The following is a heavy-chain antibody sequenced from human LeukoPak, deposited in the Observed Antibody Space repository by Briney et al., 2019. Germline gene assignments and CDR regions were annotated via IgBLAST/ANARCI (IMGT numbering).Heavy chain of an antibody. CDR2: IYYSGST. V-gene: IGHV4-39*07. Sequence: SETLSLTCTVSGGSISSSSCYWGWIRQPPGKGLEWIGSIYYSGSTYYNPSLKSRVTISVDTSKNQFSLKLSSVTAADTAVYYCARVRTTVTVFDYWGQGTLVTVSS. CDR1: GGSISSSSCY. D-gene: IGHD4-17*01. J-gene: IGHJ4*02. CDR3: ARVRTTVTVFDY.